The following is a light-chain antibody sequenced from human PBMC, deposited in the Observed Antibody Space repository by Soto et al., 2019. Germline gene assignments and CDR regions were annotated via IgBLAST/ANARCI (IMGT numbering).Light chain of an antibody. J-gene: IGKJ1*01. Sequence: EIVLTHSPGTLSLSPGERATLSCRASQSVSSSYLAWYQQKPGQAPRLLIYGVSSRATGIPDRFSGSGSGTDFTLTISRLEPEDFAGYYCQQCGSPSGTFGQGTKVEIK. CDR2: GVS. CDR1: QSVSSSY. CDR3: QQCGSPSGT. V-gene: IGKV3-20*01.